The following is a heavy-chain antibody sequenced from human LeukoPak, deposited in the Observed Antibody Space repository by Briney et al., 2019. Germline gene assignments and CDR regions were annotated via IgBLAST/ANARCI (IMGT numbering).Heavy chain of an antibody. CDR1: GLTFDDYA. Sequence: GRSLRLSCAASGLTFDDYAMHWVRQAPGKGLEWVSGISWNSGSIGYADSMKGRFTISRDNANNSLYLQMNSLRGEDTALYYCAKGSSGSNSAFDYWGQGTLVTVSS. D-gene: IGHD1-26*01. CDR2: ISWNSGSI. J-gene: IGHJ4*02. V-gene: IGHV3-9*01. CDR3: AKGSSGSNSAFDY.